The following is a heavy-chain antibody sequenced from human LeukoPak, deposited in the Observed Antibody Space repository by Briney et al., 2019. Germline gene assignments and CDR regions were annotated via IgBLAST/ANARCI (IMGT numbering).Heavy chain of an antibody. CDR2: ISYDGSNK. D-gene: IGHD7-27*01. CDR1: GFTFSSYG. J-gene: IGHJ3*02. V-gene: IGHV3-30*18. Sequence: GGSLRLSCAASGFTFSSYGMHWVRQAPGKGLEWVAVISYDGSNKYYADSVKGRFTISRDNSKNTLYLQMNSLRAEDTAVYYCAKDQGSDWGSGYAFDIWGQGTMVTVSS. CDR3: AKDQGSDWGSGYAFDI.